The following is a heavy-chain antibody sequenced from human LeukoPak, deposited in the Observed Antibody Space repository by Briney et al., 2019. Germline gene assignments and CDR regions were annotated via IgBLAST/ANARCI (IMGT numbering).Heavy chain of an antibody. CDR1: GFTFSNFG. J-gene: IGHJ5*02. CDR2: IQTDGNDK. D-gene: IGHD1-26*01. Sequence: GGSLRLSCAASGFTFSNFGINWVRQAPDKGLEGVTFIQTDGNDKYYADSVKGRFTISRDNSKNTVFLQLNNVRAEDTAVYFCAREDGPTYVGRFVHWGQGTLVTVSS. V-gene: IGHV3-30*02. CDR3: AREDGPTYVGRFVH.